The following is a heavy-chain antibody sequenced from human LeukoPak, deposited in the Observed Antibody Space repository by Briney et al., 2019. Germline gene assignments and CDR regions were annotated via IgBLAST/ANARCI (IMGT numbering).Heavy chain of an antibody. Sequence: SETLSLTCAVYGGSFSGYYWSWIRQPPGKGLEWIGEINHSGSTNYNPSLKSRVTISVDTSKNQFSLKLSSVTAADTAVYYCARSSFVKSSPFDYWGQGTLVTVSS. J-gene: IGHJ4*02. CDR1: GGSFSGYY. D-gene: IGHD2-2*01. V-gene: IGHV4-34*01. CDR2: INHSGST. CDR3: ARSSFVKSSPFDY.